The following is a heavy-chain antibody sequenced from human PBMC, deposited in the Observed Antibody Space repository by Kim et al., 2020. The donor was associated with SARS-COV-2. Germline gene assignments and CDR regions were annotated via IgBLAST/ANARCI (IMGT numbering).Heavy chain of an antibody. Sequence: YAQKFQGRVTMTRNTSISTAYMELSSLRSEDTAVYYCARSHDYGDYQGYWGQGTLVTVSS. V-gene: IGHV1-8*01. D-gene: IGHD4-17*01. CDR3: ARSHDYGDYQGY. J-gene: IGHJ4*02.